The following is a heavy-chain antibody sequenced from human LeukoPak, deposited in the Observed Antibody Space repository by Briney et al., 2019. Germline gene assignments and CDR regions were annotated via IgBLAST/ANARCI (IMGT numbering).Heavy chain of an antibody. CDR2: ISYDGSNK. D-gene: IGHD6-13*01. V-gene: IGHV3-30*03. CDR1: GFTFSSYG. J-gene: IGHJ4*02. Sequence: GRSLRLSCAASGFTFSSYGMHWVRQAPGKGLEWVAVISYDGSNKYYADSVKGRFTISRDNSKNTLYLQMNSLRAEDTAVYYCARDRGSGSSSHDFWGQGTLVTVSS. CDR3: ARDRGSGSSSHDF.